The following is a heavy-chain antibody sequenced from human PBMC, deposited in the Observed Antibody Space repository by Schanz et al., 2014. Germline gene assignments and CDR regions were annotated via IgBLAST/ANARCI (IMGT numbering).Heavy chain of an antibody. CDR3: VKDDRGDVVVVAANY. J-gene: IGHJ4*02. CDR1: GFIFRSYS. D-gene: IGHD2-15*01. V-gene: IGHV3-23*04. CDR2: VSASGGGP. Sequence: VFLAESGGGVVQPGRSLRLSCAASGFIFRSYSMHWVRQAPGKGLEWVSLVSASGGGPFYADSVKGRFTISRDNSRNTVYLQMSSLRAEDTAVYYCVKDDRGDVVVVAANYWGQGAQVIVSS.